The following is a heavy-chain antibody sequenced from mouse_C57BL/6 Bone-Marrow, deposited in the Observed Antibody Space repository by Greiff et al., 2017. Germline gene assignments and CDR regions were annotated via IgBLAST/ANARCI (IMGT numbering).Heavy chain of an antibody. V-gene: IGHV7-3*01. J-gene: IGHJ4*01. D-gene: IGHD2-12*01. Sequence: EVKLMESGGGLVQPGGSLSLSCAASGFTFTDYYMSWVRQPPGKALEWLGFIRNKANGYTKEYSASVKGRFTISRDNSTSILYLQMNALRAEDSATYYCASLYYSYAMDYWGQGTSVTVAS. CDR2: IRNKANGYTK. CDR1: GFTFTDYY. CDR3: ASLYYSYAMDY.